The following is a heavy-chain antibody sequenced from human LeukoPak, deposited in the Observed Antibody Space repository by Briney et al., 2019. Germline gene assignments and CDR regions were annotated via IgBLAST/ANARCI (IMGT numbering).Heavy chain of an antibody. J-gene: IGHJ4*02. D-gene: IGHD2-2*02. Sequence: GGSLRLSCAASGFTFSSYWMSWVRQAPGKGLEWVANIKQDGSEKYYVDSVKGRFTISRDNAKNSLYLQMNSLRAEDTAVYYCARFGPRYCSSTSCYMGRYFDYWGQGTLVTVSS. V-gene: IGHV3-7*01. CDR2: IKQDGSEK. CDR1: GFTFSSYW. CDR3: ARFGPRYCSSTSCYMGRYFDY.